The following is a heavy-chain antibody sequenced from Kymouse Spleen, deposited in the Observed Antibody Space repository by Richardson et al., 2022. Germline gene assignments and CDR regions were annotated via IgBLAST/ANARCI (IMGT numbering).Heavy chain of an antibody. J-gene: IGHJ6*02. D-gene: IGHD1-7*01. CDR3: AKDRNNWNFHYYYYGMDV. CDR1: GFTFSSYA. CDR2: ISGSGGST. Sequence: EVQLVESGGGLVQPGGSLRLSCAASGFTFSSYAMSWVRQAPGKGLEWVSAISGSGGSTYYADSVKGRFTISRDNSKNTLYLQMNSLRAEDTAVYYCAKDRNNWNFHYYYYGMDVWGQGTTVTVSS. V-gene: IGHV3-23*04.